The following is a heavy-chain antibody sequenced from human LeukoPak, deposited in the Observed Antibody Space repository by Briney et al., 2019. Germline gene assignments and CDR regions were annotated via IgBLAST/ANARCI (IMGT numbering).Heavy chain of an antibody. J-gene: IGHJ4*02. CDR3: AKDYHLRTGNYLDY. D-gene: IGHD1-1*01. Sequence: RRSLRLSCAPSGFTFSSYGMQWVPQAPGKGLEWVAVISYDGSVKYYTDSVKGRFTISRDNSKNTLYLAMNSLRAEDTAVYNCAKDYHLRTGNYLDYWGQGTLVTVSS. V-gene: IGHV3-30*18. CDR2: ISYDGSVK. CDR1: GFTFSSYG.